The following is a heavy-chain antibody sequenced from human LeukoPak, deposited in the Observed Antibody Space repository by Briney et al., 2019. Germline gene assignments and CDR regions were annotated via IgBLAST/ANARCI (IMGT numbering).Heavy chain of an antibody. Sequence: GGSLRLSCAASGFTFSSCGFNWVRQAPGKGLEWVSSIGPTGTDRYYADSVRGRFTISRDNAKNSMYLQMDSLRDEDTAVSYCATETIGRHYDYWGQGTLIPVS. CDR1: GFTFSSCG. D-gene: IGHD1-14*01. CDR2: IGPTGTDR. CDR3: ATETIGRHYDY. J-gene: IGHJ4*02. V-gene: IGHV3-21*01.